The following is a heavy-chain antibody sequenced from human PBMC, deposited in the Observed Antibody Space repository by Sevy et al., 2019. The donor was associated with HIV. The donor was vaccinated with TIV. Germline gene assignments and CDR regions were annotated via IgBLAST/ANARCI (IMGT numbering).Heavy chain of an antibody. D-gene: IGHD3-3*01. J-gene: IGHJ5*02. CDR1: GFSFSSDA. Sequence: GGSLRLSCVGSGFSFSSDAMSWVRQAPGKGLQWVATVSASGGSTYYADSVRGRFSITRDNSKNTLYVKMNSLRAEDTAVYYCARVGGGGYYDPSSGYLEFDPWGQGTLVTVSS. CDR3: ARVGGGGYYDPSSGYLEFDP. CDR2: VSASGGST. V-gene: IGHV3-23*01.